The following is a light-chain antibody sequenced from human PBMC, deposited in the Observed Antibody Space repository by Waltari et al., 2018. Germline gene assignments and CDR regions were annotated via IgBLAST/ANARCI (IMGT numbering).Light chain of an antibody. CDR1: NNVVGSYNL. CDR2: EDS. V-gene: IGLV2-23*01. J-gene: IGLJ3*02. Sequence: QSALTQPASVSGSPGQSITISCTGTNNVVGSYNLVYWYQQHPGKAPNLMIYEDSKWPSGVSHRFSGSKSGNTASLAISGLQADDEADYYCCSYAGGNTWVFGGGTKLTVL. CDR3: CSYAGGNTWV.